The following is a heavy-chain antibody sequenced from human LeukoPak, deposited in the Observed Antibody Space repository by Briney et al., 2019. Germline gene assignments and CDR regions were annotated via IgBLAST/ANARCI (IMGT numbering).Heavy chain of an antibody. CDR1: EFSVGSNY. Sequence: GGSLRLSCAASEFSVGSNYMSWVRQAPGKGLEWVGFIRFDGNNKYYADSVKGRFTISRDNSKNTLYLQMNSLRAEDTAVYYCAKDHRAYCGGDCVDFDYWGQGTLVTVSS. D-gene: IGHD2-21*02. CDR3: AKDHRAYCGGDCVDFDY. V-gene: IGHV3-30*02. CDR2: IRFDGNNK. J-gene: IGHJ4*02.